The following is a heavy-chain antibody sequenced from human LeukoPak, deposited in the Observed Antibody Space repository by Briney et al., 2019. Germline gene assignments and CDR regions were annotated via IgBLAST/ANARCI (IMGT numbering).Heavy chain of an antibody. CDR3: ARAGVYSYFDY. CDR1: GFTFDDYG. V-gene: IGHV3-20*04. D-gene: IGHD2-8*01. Sequence: GGSLRLSCAASGFTFDDYGMSWVRQAPGKGLEWVSGINWNGGSTGYADSVKGRFTISRDNAKNSLYLQMNSLRAEDTASYYCARAGVYSYFDYWGHGTLVTVSS. J-gene: IGHJ4*01. CDR2: INWNGGST.